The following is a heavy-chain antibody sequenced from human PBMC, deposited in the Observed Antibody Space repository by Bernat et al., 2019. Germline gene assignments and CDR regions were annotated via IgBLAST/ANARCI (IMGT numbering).Heavy chain of an antibody. CDR1: GFTVSSNY. Sequence: EVQLVVSGGGLVQPGGSLRLSCAASGFTVSSNYMSWVRQAPGKGLEWVLVIYSGGSTYYADSVKGRFTISRDNSKNTLYLQMNSLRAEDTAVYYCARVRSGYLYYFDYWGQGTLVTVSS. CDR2: IYSGGST. J-gene: IGHJ4*02. CDR3: ARVRSGYLYYFDY. V-gene: IGHV3-66*01. D-gene: IGHD3-22*01.